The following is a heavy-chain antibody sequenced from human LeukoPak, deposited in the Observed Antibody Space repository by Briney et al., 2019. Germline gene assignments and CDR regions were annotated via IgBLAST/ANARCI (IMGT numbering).Heavy chain of an antibody. Sequence: RGSLRLSCATSGFASSTFWMHWVRQAPGKGLAWVARINSDGNIISYADSVKGRFTISRDNSKSTVDPQMNGLRAEDTAVYYCAKRSGGGDFDNWGQGTLVTASS. CDR1: GFASSTFW. D-gene: IGHD3-16*01. V-gene: IGHV3-74*01. CDR2: INSDGNII. CDR3: AKRSGGGDFDN. J-gene: IGHJ4*02.